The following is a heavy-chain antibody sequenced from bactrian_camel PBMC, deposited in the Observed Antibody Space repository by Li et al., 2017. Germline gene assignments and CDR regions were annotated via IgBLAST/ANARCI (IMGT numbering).Heavy chain of an antibody. CDR2: INRGGTT. J-gene: IGHJ4*01. CDR3: AAYPRTVQPGTFSN. CDR1: GFTLSSYR. D-gene: IGHD6*01. V-gene: IGHV3S1*01. Sequence: VQLVESGGGLVQPGGSLRLSCAASGFTLSSYRTYWVRQAPGKGLEWVSIINRGGTTYYADSVKGRFTISRDNAKKTLYLQMNSLKTEDTAVYYCAAYPRTVQPGTFSNWGQGTQVTVS.